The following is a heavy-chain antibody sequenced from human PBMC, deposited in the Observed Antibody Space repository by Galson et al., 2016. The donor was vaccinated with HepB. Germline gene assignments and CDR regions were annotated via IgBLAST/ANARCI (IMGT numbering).Heavy chain of an antibody. D-gene: IGHD3-10*01. J-gene: IGHJ5*02. CDR1: DSSISSYS. Sequence: SETLSLTCSVSDSSISSYSWSWIRQPPGKGLAWLGYIYYSGSTNYNPSLKSRVTISVDTSKNQFSLKLSSVTAADTAVHYCASYSYYGSGNYYKGWFDPWGQGTLVTVSS. V-gene: IGHV4-59*08. CDR2: IYYSGST. CDR3: ASYSYYGSGNYYKGWFDP.